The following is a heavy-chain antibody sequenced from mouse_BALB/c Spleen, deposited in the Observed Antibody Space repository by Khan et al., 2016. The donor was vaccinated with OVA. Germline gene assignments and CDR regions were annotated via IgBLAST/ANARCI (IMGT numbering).Heavy chain of an antibody. CDR3: TRIYRSDFDY. D-gene: IGHD1-1*01. Sequence: MQLEESGPELVRPGASVKISCKASGYSFTGYFMNWVMQRHGKSLEWIGRINPHIGETFYNQRFKDKATLTADESSSTAHMELRSLASEDSAVYYCTRIYRSDFDYWGQGTTLTVSS. CDR2: INPHIGET. V-gene: IGHV1-20*02. J-gene: IGHJ2*01. CDR1: GYSFTGYF.